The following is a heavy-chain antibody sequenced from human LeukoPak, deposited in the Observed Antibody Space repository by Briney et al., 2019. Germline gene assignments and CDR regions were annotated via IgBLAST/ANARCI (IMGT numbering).Heavy chain of an antibody. Sequence: SETLSLTCTVSGGPISSYYWSWIRQPPGKGLEWIGYIYYSGSTNYNPSLKSRVTISVDTSKNQFSLKLSSVTAADTAVYYCARGSNIAAANFDYWGQGTLVTVSS. CDR3: ARGSNIAAANFDY. J-gene: IGHJ4*02. CDR2: IYYSGST. V-gene: IGHV4-59*08. CDR1: GGPISSYY. D-gene: IGHD6-13*01.